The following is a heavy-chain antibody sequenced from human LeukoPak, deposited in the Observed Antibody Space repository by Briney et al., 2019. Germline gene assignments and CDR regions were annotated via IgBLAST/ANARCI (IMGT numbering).Heavy chain of an antibody. CDR2: INPSGGST. Sequence: ASVKVSCKASGYTFTSYYMHWVRQAPGQGLEWMGIINPSGGSTSYAQKFRGRVTMTRDTSTSTVYMELSSLRSEDTAVYYCARDIGRVDYYDSSGPRAYYFDYWGQGTLVTVSS. CDR1: GYTFTSYY. V-gene: IGHV1-46*01. J-gene: IGHJ4*02. CDR3: ARDIGRVDYYDSSGPRAYYFDY. D-gene: IGHD3-22*01.